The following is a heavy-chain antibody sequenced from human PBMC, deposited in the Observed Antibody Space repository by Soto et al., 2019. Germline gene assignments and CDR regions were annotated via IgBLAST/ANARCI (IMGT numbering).Heavy chain of an antibody. CDR2: INHSGST. CDR3: AMGYDFWSGYLYGMDG. J-gene: IGHJ6*02. V-gene: IGHV4-34*01. CDR1: GGAFSGYY. Sequence: SATLSLTCAVYGGAFSGYYWSWHRPPPGEGLEWIGEINHSGSTNYNPSLKSRVTISVDTSKNQFSLKLSSVTAADTAVYDGAMGYDFWSGYLYGMDGWGQGTTVTFSS. D-gene: IGHD3-3*01.